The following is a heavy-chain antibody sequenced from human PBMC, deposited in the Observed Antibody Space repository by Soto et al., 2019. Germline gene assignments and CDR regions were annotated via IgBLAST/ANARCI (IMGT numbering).Heavy chain of an antibody. J-gene: IGHJ4*02. V-gene: IGHV4-39*01. CDR1: GGSISGSDYY. D-gene: IGHD1-26*01. CDR2: VYYGGTT. CDR3: ARHPRAPSVEY. Sequence: SETLSLTCTVSGGSISGSDYYWAWIRQPPGKVLEWIGDVYYGGTTYYNPSLKSRVTISKDTSKNQFSLKLYSVTAADTAVYYCARHPRAPSVEYWGQGALVTVSS.